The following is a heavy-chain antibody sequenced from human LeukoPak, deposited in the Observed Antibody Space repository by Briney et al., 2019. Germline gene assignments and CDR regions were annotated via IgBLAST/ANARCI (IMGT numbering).Heavy chain of an antibody. V-gene: IGHV3-23*01. J-gene: IGHJ4*02. D-gene: IGHD2-2*01. Sequence: PGGSLRLSCAASGLSFSAYGMTWVRQAPGKGLEWVSVISNSGGIIHYADTVKGRFTISRDNSKNRLYLQMNSLRAEDTAVYYCAKTMGTSWDFDYWGQGTLVTVSS. CDR2: ISNSGGII. CDR3: AKTMGTSWDFDY. CDR1: GLSFSAYG.